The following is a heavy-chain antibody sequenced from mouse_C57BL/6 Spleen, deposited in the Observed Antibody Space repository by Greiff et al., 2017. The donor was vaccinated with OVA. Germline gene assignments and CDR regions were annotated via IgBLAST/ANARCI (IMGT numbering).Heavy chain of an antibody. CDR1: GFTFSNYW. V-gene: IGHV6-3*01. Sequence: EVQGVESGGGLVQPGGSMKLSCVASGFTFSNYWMNWVRQSPEKGLEWVAQIRLKSDNYATHYAESVKGRFTISRDDSKSSVYLQMNNLRAEDTGIYYCTAGIYYDYDGDWYFDVWGTGTTVTVSS. CDR2: IRLKSDNYAT. J-gene: IGHJ1*03. CDR3: TAGIYYDYDGDWYFDV. D-gene: IGHD2-4*01.